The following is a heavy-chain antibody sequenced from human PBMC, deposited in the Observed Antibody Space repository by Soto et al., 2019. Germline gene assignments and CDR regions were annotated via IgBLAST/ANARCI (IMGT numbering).Heavy chain of an antibody. D-gene: IGHD3-22*01. V-gene: IGHV1-2*02. J-gene: IGHJ6*02. Sequence: ASVKVSFKASGYTFTGYYMHWVRQAPGQGLEWMGWINPNSGGTNYAQKFQGRVTMTRDTSISTDYMELSRLRSDDTAVDYCARTHRITLIVVVGGYGMDVLGQVTTVTVSS. CDR2: INPNSGGT. CDR3: ARTHRITLIVVVGGYGMDV. CDR1: GYTFTGYY.